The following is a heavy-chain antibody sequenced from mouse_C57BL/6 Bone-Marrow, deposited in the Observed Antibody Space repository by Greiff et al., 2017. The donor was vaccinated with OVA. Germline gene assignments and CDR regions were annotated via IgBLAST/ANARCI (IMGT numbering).Heavy chain of an antibody. J-gene: IGHJ2*01. Sequence: QVQLQQSGPELVKPGASVKISCKASGYAFSSSWMNWVKQRPGKGLEWIGRIYPGDGDTNYNGKFKGKATLTADKSSSTAYMQLSSLTSEDSAVYFCARSRFRYFDYGGQGTTLTVSS. CDR1: GYAFSSSW. CDR3: ARSRFRYFDY. V-gene: IGHV1-82*01. CDR2: IYPGDGDT.